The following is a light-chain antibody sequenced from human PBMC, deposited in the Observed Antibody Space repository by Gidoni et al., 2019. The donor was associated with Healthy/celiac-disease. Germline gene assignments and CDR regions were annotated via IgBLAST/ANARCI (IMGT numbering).Light chain of an antibody. J-gene: IGLJ2*01. V-gene: IGLV1-40*01. CDR3: QSYDISLSGVV. CDR1: SSNIGAGYD. CDR2: GNS. Sequence: QSVLTQPPSVSGAPGQRVTMSCTGSSSNIGAGYDVHWYQQLPGTAPKLLIYGNSNRPSGVPDRFAGSKSGTAASLAITGLQAEDDADYYCQSYDISLSGVVFGGGTKLTVL.